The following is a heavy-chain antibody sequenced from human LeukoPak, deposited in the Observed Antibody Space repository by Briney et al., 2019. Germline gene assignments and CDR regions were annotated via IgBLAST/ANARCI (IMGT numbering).Heavy chain of an antibody. CDR2: IGSDGGST. D-gene: IGHD6-19*01. V-gene: IGHV3-64D*09. Sequence: HPGGSLRLSCAASGLTFHNTWMHWVRQAPGKGLEYVSAIGSDGGSTNYADSVKGRFTISRDNFKNTLYLQMSSLRPEDTAVYYCVKASIGWYVVVDYWGQGTLVTVSS. CDR1: GLTFHNTW. J-gene: IGHJ4*02. CDR3: VKASIGWYVVVDY.